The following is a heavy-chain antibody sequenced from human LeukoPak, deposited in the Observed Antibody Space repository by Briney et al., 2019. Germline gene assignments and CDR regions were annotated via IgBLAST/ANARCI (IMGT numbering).Heavy chain of an antibody. D-gene: IGHD3-22*01. CDR3: ARDLYYDSSGYAPDV. CDR2: INPSGGST. J-gene: IGHJ6*02. V-gene: IGHV1-46*01. CDR1: GYTFTSYY. Sequence: ASVKVSCKASGYTFTSYYMHWVRQAPGQGLEWMGIINPSGGSTSYAQKFQGRVTMTRDTSTSTIYMELSSLRSEDTAVYYCARDLYYDSSGYAPDVWGQGTTVTVSS.